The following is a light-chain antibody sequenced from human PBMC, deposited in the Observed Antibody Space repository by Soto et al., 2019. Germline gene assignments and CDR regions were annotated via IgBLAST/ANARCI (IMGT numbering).Light chain of an antibody. V-gene: IGKV1-5*03. CDR1: RSLTRW. Sequence: DSQMSQSPSTLSASVGDRVTITCRASRSLTRWLAWYQQKPGRAPKLLIYETSILQSGVPSRFSGSGSGTDFTLTISGVQPDDIATYYCQHYSTFWTFGQGARVEVK. J-gene: IGKJ1*01. CDR3: QHYSTFWT. CDR2: ETS.